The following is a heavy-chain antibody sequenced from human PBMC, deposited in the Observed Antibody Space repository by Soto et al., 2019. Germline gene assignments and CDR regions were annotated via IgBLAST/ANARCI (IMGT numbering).Heavy chain of an antibody. D-gene: IGHD2-15*01. CDR1: GGTFSSYA. V-gene: IGHV1-69*13. CDR2: IIPIFGTA. J-gene: IGHJ5*02. Sequence: SVKVSCKASGGTFSSYAISWVRQAPGQGLEWMGGIIPIFGTANYAQKFQGRVTITADESTSTAYMELSSLRSEDTAAYYCARVESGGRIARATRFDPWGQGTLVTVSS. CDR3: ARVESGGRIARATRFDP.